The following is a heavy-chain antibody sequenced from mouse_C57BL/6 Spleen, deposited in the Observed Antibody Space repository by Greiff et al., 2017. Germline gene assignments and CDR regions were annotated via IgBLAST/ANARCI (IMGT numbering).Heavy chain of an antibody. J-gene: IGHJ2*01. CDR1: GYTFTSYW. Sequence: QVQLKQPGAELVKPGASVKMSCKASGYTFTSYWITWVKQRPGQGLEWIGDIYPGSGSTNYNEKFKSKATLTVDTSSSTAYMQLSSLTYEDSAVYYCARHLYYFDYWGQGTTLTVSS. CDR2: IYPGSGST. CDR3: ARHLYYFDY. V-gene: IGHV1-55*01.